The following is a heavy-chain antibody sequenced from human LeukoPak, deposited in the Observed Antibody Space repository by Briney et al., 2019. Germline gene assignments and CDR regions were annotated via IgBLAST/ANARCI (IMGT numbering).Heavy chain of an antibody. CDR1: GYTFTGYY. V-gene: IGHV1-2*02. CDR2: INPNSGGT. J-gene: IGHJ4*02. CDR3: ARDCSSTSCYWD. Sequence: ASVKVSCKASGYTFTGYYMHWVRQAPGQGLEWMGWINPNSGGTNYAQKFQGRVTMTRDTSISTAYMELSRPRSDDTAVYYCARDCSSTSCYWDWGQGTLVTVSS. D-gene: IGHD2-2*01.